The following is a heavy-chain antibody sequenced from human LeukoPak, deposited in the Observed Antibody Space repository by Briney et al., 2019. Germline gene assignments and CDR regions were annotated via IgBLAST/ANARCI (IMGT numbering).Heavy chain of an antibody. CDR2: ISGSGGST. CDR3: ARGPSGYHNT. Sequence: PGGSLRLSCAASGFTFSSNSMNWVRQAPGKGLEWVSAISGSGGSTYYADSVKGRFTISRDNSKNTLYLQMNSLRAEDTAVYYCARGPSGYHNTGGQGTLVTVSS. CDR1: GFTFSSNS. J-gene: IGHJ4*02. V-gene: IGHV3-23*01. D-gene: IGHD5-12*01.